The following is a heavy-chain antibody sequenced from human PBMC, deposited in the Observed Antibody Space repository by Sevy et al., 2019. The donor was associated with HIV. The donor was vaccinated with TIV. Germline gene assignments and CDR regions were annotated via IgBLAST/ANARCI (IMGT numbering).Heavy chain of an antibody. D-gene: IGHD5-18*01. J-gene: IGHJ4*02. Sequence: GGCLRLSCAASGFTVNSNYMTWVRQAPGTGLEGVSVIHSDDTTYHADSVKDRFTISRDNFKNTLYLHMSSLRAEDTAVYYCARGKSGYGYALNYWGQGTLVTVSS. CDR2: IHSDDTT. V-gene: IGHV3-66*01. CDR1: GFTVNSNY. CDR3: ARGKSGYGYALNY.